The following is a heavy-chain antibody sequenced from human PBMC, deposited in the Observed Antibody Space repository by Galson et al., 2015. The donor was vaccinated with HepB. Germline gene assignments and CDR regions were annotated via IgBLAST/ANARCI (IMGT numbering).Heavy chain of an antibody. CDR2: ISWNSGSI. CDR3: AKGRVVGSNWNYGGFDY. J-gene: IGHJ4*02. V-gene: IGHV3-9*01. CDR1: GFTFDDYA. D-gene: IGHD1-7*01. Sequence: SLRLSCAASGFTFDDYAMHWVRQAPGKGLEWVSGISWNSGSIGYADSVKGRFTISRDNAKNSLYLQMDSLRAEGTALYYCAKGRVVGSNWNYGGFDYWGQGTLVTVSS.